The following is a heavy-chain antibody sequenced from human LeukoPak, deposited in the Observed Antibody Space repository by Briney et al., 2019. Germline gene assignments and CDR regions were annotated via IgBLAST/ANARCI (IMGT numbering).Heavy chain of an antibody. CDR1: GFTFSSYR. CDR3: ARGENNYGYYYFDY. V-gene: IGHV3-21*01. CDR2: ISRSSNYI. D-gene: IGHD5-24*01. Sequence: GGSLRLSCAAPGFTFSSYRMNCVRQAAGKGLDWDSSISRSSNYIYYADSVKGRFTISRDNSKNSLYLQINSLRAEDTSVYYCARGENNYGYYYFDYWGQGTLVTVSS. J-gene: IGHJ4*02.